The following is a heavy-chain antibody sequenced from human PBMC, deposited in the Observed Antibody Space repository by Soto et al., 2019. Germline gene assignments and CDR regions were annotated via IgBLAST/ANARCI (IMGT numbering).Heavy chain of an antibody. V-gene: IGHV4-30-4*01. D-gene: IGHD4-4*01. CDR1: GGSISSGDYY. CDR2: IYYSGRT. J-gene: IGHJ6*02. CDR3: ARDAPDYSNYYTGWGYYGMDV. Sequence: QVQLQESGPGLVKPSQTLSLTCTVSGGSISSGDYYWSWIRQPPGKGLEWIGYIYYSGRTYYNPSLKSRVTNSVATSKNQFSPKRSSVTAADTAVYYCARDAPDYSNYYTGWGYYGMDVWGQGTTVTVSS.